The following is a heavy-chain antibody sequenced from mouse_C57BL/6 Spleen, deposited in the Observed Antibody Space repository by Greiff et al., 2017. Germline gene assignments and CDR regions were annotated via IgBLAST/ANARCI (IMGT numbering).Heavy chain of an antibody. CDR3: ARFSPVAEDYFDY. V-gene: IGHV1-69*01. D-gene: IGHD1-1*01. Sequence: QVQLQQSGAELVMPGASVKLSCKASGYTFTSYWMHWVKQRPGQGLEWIGEIDPSDSYTNYNQKFKGKSTLTVDKSSSTAYMQLSSLTSEDSAVYYCARFSPVAEDYFDYWGQGTTLTVSS. CDR2: IDPSDSYT. J-gene: IGHJ2*01. CDR1: GYTFTSYW.